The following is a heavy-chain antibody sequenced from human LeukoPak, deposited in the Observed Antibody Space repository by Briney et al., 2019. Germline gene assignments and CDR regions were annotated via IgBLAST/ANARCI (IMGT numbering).Heavy chain of an antibody. D-gene: IGHD3-10*01. Sequence: SVKVSCKASGGTFSSYAISWVRQAPGQGLEWMGGIIPIFGTANYAQKFQGRVTITTDESTSTAYMELSSLRSEDTAVYYCARGPPQGVRDKTFDYWGQGTLVTVSS. CDR1: GGTFSSYA. J-gene: IGHJ4*02. CDR2: IIPIFGTA. V-gene: IGHV1-69*05. CDR3: ARGPPQGVRDKTFDY.